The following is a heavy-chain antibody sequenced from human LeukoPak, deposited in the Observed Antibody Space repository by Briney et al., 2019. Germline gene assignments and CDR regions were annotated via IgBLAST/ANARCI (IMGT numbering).Heavy chain of an antibody. CDR2: IYYSGST. D-gene: IGHD1-26*01. V-gene: IGHV4-31*03. CDR1: GGSISSGGYY. CDR3: AGRRGRHFDY. J-gene: IGHJ4*02. Sequence: SETLSLTCTVSGGSISSGGYYWSWIRQHPGKGLEWIGYIYYSGSTYYNPSLKSRVTISVDTSKNQFSLKLSSVTAADTAVYYCAGRRGRHFDYWGQGTLVTVSS.